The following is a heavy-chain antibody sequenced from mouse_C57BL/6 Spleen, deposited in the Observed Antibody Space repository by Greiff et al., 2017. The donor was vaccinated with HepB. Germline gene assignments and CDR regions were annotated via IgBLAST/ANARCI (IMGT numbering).Heavy chain of an antibody. CDR3: ARGTSWFAY. Sequence: QVQLQQPGAELVRPGSSVKLSCKASGYTFTSYWMDWVKQRPGQGLEWIGNIYPSDSETHYNQKFKDKATLTVDKSTSTAYMQFSSLTSEDSAVYYCARGTSWFAYWGQGTLVTVSA. CDR1: GYTFTSYW. V-gene: IGHV1-61*01. J-gene: IGHJ3*01. CDR2: IYPSDSET.